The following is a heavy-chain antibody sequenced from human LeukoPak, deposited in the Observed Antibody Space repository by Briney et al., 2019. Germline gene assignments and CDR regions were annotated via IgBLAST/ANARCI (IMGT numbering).Heavy chain of an antibody. CDR2: ISASGGST. CDR1: GFTFSSYS. V-gene: IGHV3-23*01. Sequence: GGSLRLSCAASGFTFSSYSMNWVRQAPGKGLEWVSSISASGGSTYYADSVKGRFTISRDISKNTLYLQMNSLRAEDTAIYYCANSYDFWSALDYWGQGTLVTVSS. CDR3: ANSYDFWSALDY. D-gene: IGHD3-3*01. J-gene: IGHJ4*02.